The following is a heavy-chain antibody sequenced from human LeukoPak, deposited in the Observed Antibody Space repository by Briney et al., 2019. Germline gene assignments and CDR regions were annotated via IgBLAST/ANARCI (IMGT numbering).Heavy chain of an antibody. V-gene: IGHV3-23*01. D-gene: IGHD3-10*01. J-gene: IGHJ3*02. CDR3: AKDQTAWFGELLGEDAFDI. CDR2: ISGSGGST. Sequence: QPGGSLRLSCAASGFTFSSYEMNWVRQAPGKGLEWVSAISGSGGSTYYADSVKGRFTISRDNSKNTLYLQMNSLRAEDTAVYYCAKDQTAWFGELLGEDAFDIWGQGTMVTVSS. CDR1: GFTFSSYE.